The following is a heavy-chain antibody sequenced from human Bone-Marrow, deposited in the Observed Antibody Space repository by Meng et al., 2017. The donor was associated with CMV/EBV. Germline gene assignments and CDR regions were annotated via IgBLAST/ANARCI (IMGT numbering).Heavy chain of an antibody. CDR2: INPNSGGT. J-gene: IGHJ6*02. CDR1: GYTFTGYY. D-gene: IGHD6-6*01. Sequence: ASVKVSCKASGYTFTGYYMHWVRQAPGQGLEWMGWINPNSGGTNYAQKFQGRVTITADKSTSTAYMELSSLRSEDTAVYYCARAAKSIAARPSYYYGMDVWGQGTTVTVSS. CDR3: ARAAKSIAARPSYYYGMDV. V-gene: IGHV1-2*02.